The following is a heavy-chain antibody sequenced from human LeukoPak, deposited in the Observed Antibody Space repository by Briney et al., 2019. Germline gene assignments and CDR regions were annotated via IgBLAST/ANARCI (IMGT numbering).Heavy chain of an antibody. V-gene: IGHV3-53*01. CDR2: LYSDGNT. D-gene: IGHD1-14*01. CDR1: GFTVITND. CDR3: ARGVEPLAANTLAY. Sequence: GGSLRLSCAASGFTVITNDMTWVRQAPGKGLEWASVLYSDGNTKYADFVQGRFTISRDNSKNTLYLEMNSLSPDDTAVYYCARGVEPLAANTLAYWGQGTLVTVSS. J-gene: IGHJ4*02.